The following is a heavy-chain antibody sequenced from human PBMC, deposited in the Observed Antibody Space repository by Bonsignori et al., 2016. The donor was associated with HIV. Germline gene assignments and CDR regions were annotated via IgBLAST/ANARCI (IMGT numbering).Heavy chain of an antibody. D-gene: IGHD2-2*01. CDR1: GGSISSGSYY. CDR3: ARDLPLYCSSTSCYPIPFDY. J-gene: IGHJ4*02. V-gene: IGHV4-61*02. CDR2: IYTSGST. Sequence: SETLSLTCTVSGGSISSGSYYWSWIRQPAGKGLEWIGRIYTSGSTNYNPSLKSRVTISVDTSKNQFSLKLSSVTAADTAVYYCARDLPLYCSSTSCYPIPFDYWGQGTLVTVSS.